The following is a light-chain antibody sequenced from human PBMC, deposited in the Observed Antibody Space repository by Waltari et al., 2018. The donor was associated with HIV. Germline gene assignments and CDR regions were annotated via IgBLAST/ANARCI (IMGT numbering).Light chain of an antibody. CDR1: SSNIGSNY. CDR3: AAWDDSLSHVV. J-gene: IGLJ2*01. CDR2: RNN. Sequence: QSVLTQPPSASGTPGQRVTISCSGSSSNIGSNYVYWYQQLPGTAPKLLIYRNNQRPSGVPDRFSVSKSGTSASLAISGLRSEDEADYYCAAWDDSLSHVVFGGGTKLTVL. V-gene: IGLV1-47*01.